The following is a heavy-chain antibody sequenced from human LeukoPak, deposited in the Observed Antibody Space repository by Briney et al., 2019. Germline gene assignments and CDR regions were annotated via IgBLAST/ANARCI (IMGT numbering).Heavy chain of an antibody. CDR2: ISAYNGNT. CDR3: ARGTLRFLEWLSSVGSYYYYMDV. CDR1: GGTFSSYA. Sequence: ASVKVSCKASGGTFSSYAISWVRQAPGQGLEWMGGISAYNGNTNYAQKLQGRVTMTTDTSTSTAYMELRSLRSDDTAVYYCARGTLRFLEWLSSVGSYYYYMDVWGKGTTVTVSS. D-gene: IGHD3-3*01. V-gene: IGHV1-18*01. J-gene: IGHJ6*03.